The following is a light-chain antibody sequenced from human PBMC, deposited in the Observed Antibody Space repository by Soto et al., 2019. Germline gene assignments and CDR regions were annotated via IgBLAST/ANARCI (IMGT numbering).Light chain of an antibody. CDR2: EAS. V-gene: IGKV1-9*01. CDR3: QQLYTSTFT. CDR1: HDISTF. Sequence: DIHLTQSPSLLSASIGDRVTITCRASHDISTFLAWYQQKPGKAPKLLIYEASTLQSGVPSRLSGSGYGTELTLTISGMLTEDFAAYHCQQLYTSTFTFGQGTRLEIK. J-gene: IGKJ5*01.